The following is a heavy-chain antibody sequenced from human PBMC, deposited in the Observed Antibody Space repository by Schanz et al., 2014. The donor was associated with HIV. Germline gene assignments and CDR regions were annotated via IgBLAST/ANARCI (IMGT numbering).Heavy chain of an antibody. CDR1: GFIFNDFA. J-gene: IGHJ6*02. CDR2: ISYDGRNK. D-gene: IGHD3-22*01. CDR3: AKDRNYYDNRYIGKGNYYYYYGMDV. V-gene: IGHV3-30*18. Sequence: VQLVESGGGLLQPGRSLRLSCAASGFIFNDFAMHWVRQAPGKGLEWVAVISYDGRNKYFGHSVKGRFTISRDNSKNTLYLQVKSLRAEDTAVYYCAKDRNYYDNRYIGKGNYYYYYGMDVWGQGTTVTVSS.